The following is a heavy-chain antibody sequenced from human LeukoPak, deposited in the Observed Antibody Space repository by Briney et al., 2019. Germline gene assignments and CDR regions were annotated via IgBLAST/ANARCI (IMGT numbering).Heavy chain of an antibody. CDR3: AKDLRLLSGYYFDY. D-gene: IGHD2-15*01. J-gene: IGHJ4*02. CDR1: GFTFSSYA. CDR2: ISGSGGST. V-gene: IGHV3-23*01. Sequence: GGSLRLSCAASGFTFSSYAMSWVRQAPGKGLEWVSAISGSGGSTYYADSVKGRFTISRDNSKDTLYLQMNSLRAEDTAVYYCAKDLRLLSGYYFDYWGQGTLVTVSS.